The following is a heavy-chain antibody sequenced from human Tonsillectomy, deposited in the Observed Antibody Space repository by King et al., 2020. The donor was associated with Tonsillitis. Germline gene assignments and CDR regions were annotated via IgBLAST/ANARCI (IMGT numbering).Heavy chain of an antibody. D-gene: IGHD5-18*01. V-gene: IGHV5-51*01. CDR1: GYSFTSYW. Sequence: QLVQSGAEVKKPGESLKISCKGSGYSFTSYWIGWVRQMPGKGLEWRGNILPGDSDTRYSPSFQGQVTISADKTLSTAYLQWSSQKDSDTAMYYCARSRGMDTAMVRSFVYWGQGTRNTVSS. J-gene: IGHJ4*02. CDR2: ILPGDSDT. CDR3: ARSRGMDTAMVRSFVY.